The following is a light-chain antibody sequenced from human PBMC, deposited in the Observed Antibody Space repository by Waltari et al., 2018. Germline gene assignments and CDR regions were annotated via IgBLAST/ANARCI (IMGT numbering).Light chain of an antibody. CDR2: EVS. CDR1: QSLLFSDGKPY. J-gene: IGKJ2*01. V-gene: IGKV2D-29*01. CDR3: MQSIQLPRT. Sequence: EIVMAQTPLSLSVTPGQPASISSQSSQSLLFSDGKPYLFWFLQKQGQPPKLLIYEVSNRFSGVPDRFSGSGSGTDFTLKISRVEAEDVGIYYCMQSIQLPRTFGQGTKLEIK.